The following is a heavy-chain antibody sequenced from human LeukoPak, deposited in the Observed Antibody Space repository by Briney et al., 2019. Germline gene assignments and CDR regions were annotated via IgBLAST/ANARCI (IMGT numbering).Heavy chain of an antibody. CDR2: ISYSVST. D-gene: IGHD3-22*01. Sequence: SETLSLTCTVSGGAISSYDWGGIGRPPGKALDGMGYISYSVSTSYNPSLKSRVTMSVDTCKNQFSLKLTSVIAADPAVYSCARYYSDSSIYYYYLDCWGQGTLVTVSS. CDR1: GGAISSYD. J-gene: IGHJ4*02. CDR3: ARYYSDSSIYYYYLDC. V-gene: IGHV4-59*01.